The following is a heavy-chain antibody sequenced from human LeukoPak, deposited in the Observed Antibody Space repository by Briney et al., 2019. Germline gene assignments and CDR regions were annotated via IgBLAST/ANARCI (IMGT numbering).Heavy chain of an antibody. J-gene: IGHJ6*02. CDR1: GFTFSSYW. V-gene: IGHV3-74*01. CDR2: INTDGTSP. CDR3: AREMGAAAGREYYYYYYGMDV. Sequence: GGSLRLSCAASGFTFSSYWMHWVRQAPGKGLVWVSRINTDGTSPSYADSVKGRFTISRDNAKNTLYLQMNSLRAEDTAVYYCAREMGAAAGREYYYYYYGMDVWGQGTTVTVSS. D-gene: IGHD6-13*01.